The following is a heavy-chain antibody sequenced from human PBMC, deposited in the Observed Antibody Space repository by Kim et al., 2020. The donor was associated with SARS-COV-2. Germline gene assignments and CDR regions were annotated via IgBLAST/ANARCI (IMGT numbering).Heavy chain of an antibody. D-gene: IGHD2-2*01. CDR3: ARVGFKDIVVVPAANRFDY. CDR2: INHSGST. Sequence: SETLSLTCAVYGGSFSGYYWSWIRQPPGKGLEWIGEINHSGSTNYNPSLKSRVTISVDTSKNQFSLKLSSVTAADTAVYYCARVGFKDIVVVPAANRFDYWGQGTLVTVSS. J-gene: IGHJ4*02. V-gene: IGHV4-34*01. CDR1: GGSFSGYY.